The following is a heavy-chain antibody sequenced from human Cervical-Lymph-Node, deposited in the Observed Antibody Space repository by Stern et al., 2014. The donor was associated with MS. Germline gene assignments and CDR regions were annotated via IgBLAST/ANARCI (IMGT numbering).Heavy chain of an antibody. CDR3: ARDRGSYSDY. J-gene: IGHJ4*02. CDR1: GDTFTAYF. V-gene: IGHV1-2*02. D-gene: IGHD1-26*01. Sequence: VQLVESGAEVERPGASVKVSCKASGDTFTAYFLHWVRQAPGHRLEWMGWISPKTGSATYAQKFQDRFTMTRDTSINTGYMEVSSLRSDDTAVYYCARDRGSYSDYWGQGTLVAVSS. CDR2: ISPKTGSA.